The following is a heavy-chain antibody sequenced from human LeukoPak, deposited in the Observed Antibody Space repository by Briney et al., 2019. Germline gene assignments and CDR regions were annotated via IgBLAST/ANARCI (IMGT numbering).Heavy chain of an antibody. CDR1: GFTFSSYS. Sequence: GGSLRLSCAASGFTFSSYSMNWVRQAPGKGLKWVSSISSSSSYIYYADSVKGRFTISRDNAKNSLYLQMNSLRAEDTAVYYCARDLGGLSGYYDYWGQGTLVTVSS. V-gene: IGHV3-21*01. D-gene: IGHD3-22*01. CDR2: ISSSSSYI. CDR3: ARDLGGLSGYYDY. J-gene: IGHJ4*02.